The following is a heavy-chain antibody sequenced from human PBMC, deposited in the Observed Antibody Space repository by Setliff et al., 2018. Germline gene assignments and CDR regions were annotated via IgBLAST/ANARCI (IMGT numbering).Heavy chain of an antibody. J-gene: IGHJ4*02. CDR3: ARSLSTALYY. V-gene: IGHV4-39*01. Sequence: SETLSLTCTVFGGSISSGDYHWGWIRQPPGKRLEWIGSLYYSGTTYCNPSLNSRVTISMDTSTNQFSLKLSSVTAADTAVYYCARSLSTALYYWGQATLVTVSS. CDR1: GGSISSGDYH. CDR2: LYYSGTT. D-gene: IGHD1-1*01.